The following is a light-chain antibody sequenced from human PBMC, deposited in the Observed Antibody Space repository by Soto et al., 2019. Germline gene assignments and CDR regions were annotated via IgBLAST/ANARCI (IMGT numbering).Light chain of an antibody. CDR2: EVS. J-gene: IGLJ3*02. Sequence: QAALTQPVSVSGSPGQSITISCTGTSSDVGGYNYVSWYQQHPGKAPKLMIYEVSNRPSGVSNRFFGSKSGNTASLTISGLQTEDEADYYCSSFTSINTWVFGGGTKLTVL. CDR3: SSFTSINTWV. CDR1: SSDVGGYNY. V-gene: IGLV2-14*01.